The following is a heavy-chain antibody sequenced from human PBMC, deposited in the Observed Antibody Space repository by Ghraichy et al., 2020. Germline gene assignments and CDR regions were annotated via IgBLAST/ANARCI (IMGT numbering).Heavy chain of an antibody. CDR1: GGSISSGSYY. D-gene: IGHD5-18*01. CDR3: ARAGTAREGLGY. CDR2: IYTSGST. Sequence: SETLSLTCTVSGGSISSGSYYWSWIRQPAGKGLEWIGRIYTSGSTNYNPSLKSRVTISVDTSKNQFSLKLSSVTAADTAVYYCARAGTAREGLGYWGQGTLVTVSS. J-gene: IGHJ4*02. V-gene: IGHV4-61*02.